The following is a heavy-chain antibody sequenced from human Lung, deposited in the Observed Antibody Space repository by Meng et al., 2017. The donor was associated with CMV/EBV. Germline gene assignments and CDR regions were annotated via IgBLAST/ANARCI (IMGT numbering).Heavy chain of an antibody. CDR2: ISYTGYI. V-gene: IGHV4-59*01. J-gene: IGHJ3*02. D-gene: IGHD1-1*01. CDR1: GASISSNY. CDR3: AGPDDMGSSPHDPFDM. Sequence: SXTXSLXCTVSGASISSNYWSWSRRPPGKGLEYIGSISYTGYIEYNPSLKGRVTISLDTSKNHFSLKLTSVTAADTAMYYCAGPDDMGSSPHDPFDMLGQGXMVTVSS.